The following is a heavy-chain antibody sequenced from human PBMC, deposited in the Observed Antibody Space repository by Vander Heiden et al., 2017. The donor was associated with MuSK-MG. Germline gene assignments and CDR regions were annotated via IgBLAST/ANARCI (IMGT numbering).Heavy chain of an antibody. CDR2: INSDGSST. Sequence: EVQLVESGGGLVQPGGSLRLSCAASGFTFSSYWMHWVRQAPGKGLVWVSRINSDGSSTSYADSVKGRFTISRDNAKNTLYLQMNSLRAEDTAVYYCARGAMVRGVISPSGYWGQGTLVTVSS. CDR1: GFTFSSYW. V-gene: IGHV3-74*01. D-gene: IGHD3-10*01. J-gene: IGHJ4*02. CDR3: ARGAMVRGVISPSGY.